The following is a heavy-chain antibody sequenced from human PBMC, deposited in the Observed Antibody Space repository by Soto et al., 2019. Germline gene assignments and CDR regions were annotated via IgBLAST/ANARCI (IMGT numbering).Heavy chain of an antibody. Sequence: SGGSLRLSCAASGFTFSSYAMSWVRQAPGKGLEWVSAISGSGGSTYYADSVKGRFTISRDNSKNTLYLQMNSLRAEDTAVYYCAIYQDIPIDAFDIWGQGTMVTVSS. CDR3: AIYQDIPIDAFDI. CDR2: ISGSGGST. CDR1: GFTFSSYA. D-gene: IGHD2-2*01. V-gene: IGHV3-23*01. J-gene: IGHJ3*02.